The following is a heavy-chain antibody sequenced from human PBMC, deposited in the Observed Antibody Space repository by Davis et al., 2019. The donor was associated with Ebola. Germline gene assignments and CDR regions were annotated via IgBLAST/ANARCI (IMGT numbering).Heavy chain of an antibody. CDR2: IYYGENN. CDR3: ARAGVTILGPSEALNWFDP. CDR1: GYSIRNGYY. Sequence: SETLSLTCGVSGYSIRNGYYWSWLRQTPGEGLEWIGSIYYGENNYYNPSLRSRVTISLDTSSNQFSLKLSSVTAADTAIYYCARAGVTILGPSEALNWFDPWGRGTLVTVSS. D-gene: IGHD3-3*01. V-gene: IGHV4-38-2*01. J-gene: IGHJ5*02.